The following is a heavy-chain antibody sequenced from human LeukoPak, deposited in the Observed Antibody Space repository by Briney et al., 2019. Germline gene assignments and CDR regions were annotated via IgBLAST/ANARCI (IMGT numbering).Heavy chain of an antibody. V-gene: IGHV3-23*01. D-gene: IGHD4-17*01. J-gene: IGHJ5*02. CDR2: ISDSGDGT. Sequence: GGSLRLSCAASGFTFRTYAMSWVRQAPGKGLEWVSGISDSGDGTYYAESVKGRFTISRDNSKNTLYLQMNSLRAEDTAVYYCAKHSDYGVNWFDPWGQGTLVTVSS. CDR3: AKHSDYGVNWFDP. CDR1: GFTFRTYA.